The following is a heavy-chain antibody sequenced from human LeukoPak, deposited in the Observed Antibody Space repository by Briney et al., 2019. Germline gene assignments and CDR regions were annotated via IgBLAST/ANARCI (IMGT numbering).Heavy chain of an antibody. D-gene: IGHD1-14*01. CDR1: GNTLSELS. J-gene: IGHJ6*03. CDR3: ARTPQHSYYYYNMDV. CDR2: VDPEDHET. Sequence: PSVKVSCKVSGNTLSELSMHWVRQAPGKGLEWMGGVDPEDHETIYAQKFQGRVTMTEDTSTDTAYMELTSLRSEDTAVYYCARTPQHSYYYYNMDVWGKGTTVTVAS. V-gene: IGHV1-24*01.